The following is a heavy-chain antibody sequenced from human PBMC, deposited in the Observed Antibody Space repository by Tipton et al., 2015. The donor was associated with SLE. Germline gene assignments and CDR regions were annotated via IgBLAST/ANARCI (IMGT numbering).Heavy chain of an antibody. V-gene: IGHV4-39*07. CDR1: GGSISSSSYY. CDR3: ARVVKVATIDY. Sequence: TLSLTCTVSGGSISSSSYYWGWIRQPPGKGLEWIGSIYHSGNTYYNPSLKSRVTISVDTSKNQFSLKLSSVTAADTAVYYCARVVKVATIDYWGQGTLVTVSS. CDR2: IYHSGNT. D-gene: IGHD5-12*01. J-gene: IGHJ4*02.